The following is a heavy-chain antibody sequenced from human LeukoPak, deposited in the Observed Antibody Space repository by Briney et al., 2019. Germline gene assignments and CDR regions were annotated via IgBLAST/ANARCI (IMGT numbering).Heavy chain of an antibody. V-gene: IGHV3-30*18. CDR3: AKDGYCSGGSCHPDY. CDR2: ISYDGSNK. D-gene: IGHD2-15*01. J-gene: IGHJ4*02. CDR1: GFTFSSYG. Sequence: GRSLRLSCAASGFTFSSYGMHWVRQAPGKGLEWVAVISYDGSNKYYADSVKGRFTISRDNSKNTLYLQMNSLRAEDTAVYYCAKDGYCSGGSCHPDYWGQGTLVTV.